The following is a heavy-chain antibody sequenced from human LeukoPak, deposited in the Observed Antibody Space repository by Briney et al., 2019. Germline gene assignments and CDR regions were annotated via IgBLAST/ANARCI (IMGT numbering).Heavy chain of an antibody. CDR3: ARLGVGATRDAFDI. CDR1: GFTFSGYA. Sequence: GGSLRLSCAASGFTFSGYAMSWVRQAPGKGLEWVSAISGSGGSTYYADSVKGRFTISRDNSKNTLYLQMNSLRAEDTALYYCARLGVGATRDAFDIWGQGTMVTVSS. V-gene: IGHV3-23*01. J-gene: IGHJ3*02. CDR2: ISGSGGST. D-gene: IGHD1-26*01.